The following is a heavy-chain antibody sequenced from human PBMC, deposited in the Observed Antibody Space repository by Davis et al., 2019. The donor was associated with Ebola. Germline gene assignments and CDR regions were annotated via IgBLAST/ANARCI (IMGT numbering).Heavy chain of an antibody. V-gene: IGHV3-23*01. CDR2: ISGSGGST. CDR3: AKDLFSSGWYDWFDP. D-gene: IGHD6-19*01. CDR1: GFTFSSYA. Sequence: GGSLRLSCAASGFTFSSYAMSWVRQAPGKGLEWVSAISGSGGSTYYADSVKGRFTISRDNSKNTPYLQMNSLRAEDTAVYYCAKDLFSSGWYDWFDPWGQGTLVTVSS. J-gene: IGHJ5*02.